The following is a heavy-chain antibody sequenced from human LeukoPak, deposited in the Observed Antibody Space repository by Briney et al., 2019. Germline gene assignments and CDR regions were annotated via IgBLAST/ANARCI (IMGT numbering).Heavy chain of an antibody. V-gene: IGHV3-23*01. CDR3: AKDLIGRYPDYFDY. D-gene: IGHD1-26*01. CDR2: ISGSGGST. CDR1: GFTFSSYS. J-gene: IGHJ4*02. Sequence: GGSLRFSCAASGFTFSSYSMNWVRQAPGKGLEWVSAISGSGGSTYYADSVKGRFTISRDNSKNTLFLQMNSLGAEDTAVYYCAKDLIGRYPDYFDYWGQGILVTVSS.